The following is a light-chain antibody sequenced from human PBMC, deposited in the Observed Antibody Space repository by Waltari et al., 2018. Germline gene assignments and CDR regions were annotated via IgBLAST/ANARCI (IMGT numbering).Light chain of an antibody. CDR1: QSLLNTDGYTY. V-gene: IGKV2-40*01. CDR3: MQHKAFLT. CDR2: WGS. Sequence: IVLTQTPLSLPVTPGEPASISCRSSQSLLNTDGYTYLDWYLQWPGQSPQLLIFWGSNRASGVPDRFSGSGSGTDFTLKISKVEPEDVSVYYCMQHKAFLTFGGGTKVEIK. J-gene: IGKJ4*01.